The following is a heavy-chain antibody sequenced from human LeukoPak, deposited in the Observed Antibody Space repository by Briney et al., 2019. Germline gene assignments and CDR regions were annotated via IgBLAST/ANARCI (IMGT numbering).Heavy chain of an antibody. D-gene: IGHD3-10*01. CDR2: ISSSSSYI. CDR3: ARGRDRVRGVNPYGMDV. J-gene: IGHJ6*02. V-gene: IGHV3-21*01. CDR1: GFTFSSYS. Sequence: GGSLRLSCAASGFTFSSYSMNWVRQAPGKGLEWVSSISSSSSYIYYADSVKGRFTISRDNDKNSLYLQMNSLRAEDTAVYYCARGRDRVRGVNPYGMDVWGQGTTVTVSS.